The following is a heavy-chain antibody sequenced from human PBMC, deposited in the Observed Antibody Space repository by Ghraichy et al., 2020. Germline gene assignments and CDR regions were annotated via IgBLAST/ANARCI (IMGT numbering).Heavy chain of an antibody. D-gene: IGHD6-13*01. CDR3: AKALDASSWYLFDP. Sequence: LSLTCAASGFTFSSYAMSWVRQAPGKVLEWVSGISDSGGRTSYADALKGRFTISRDNTRSTLYLQMNSLRGEDTAVYYCAKALDASSWYLFDPWGQGTLVTVSS. CDR2: ISDSGGRT. J-gene: IGHJ5*02. CDR1: GFTFSSYA. V-gene: IGHV3-23*01.